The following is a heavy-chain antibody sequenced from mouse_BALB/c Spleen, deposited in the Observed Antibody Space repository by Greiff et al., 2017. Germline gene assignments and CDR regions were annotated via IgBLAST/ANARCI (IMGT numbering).Heavy chain of an antibody. D-gene: IGHD2-3*01. Sequence: QVQLKQSGAELAKPGASVKMSCKASGYTFTSYWMHWVKQRPGQGLEWIGYINPSTGYTEYNQKFKDKATLTADKSSSTAYMQLSSLTSEDSAVYYCARKGYDGYYYYAMDYWGQGTSVTVSS. J-gene: IGHJ4*01. CDR3: ARKGYDGYYYYAMDY. CDR1: GYTFTSYW. CDR2: INPSTGYT. V-gene: IGHV1-7*01.